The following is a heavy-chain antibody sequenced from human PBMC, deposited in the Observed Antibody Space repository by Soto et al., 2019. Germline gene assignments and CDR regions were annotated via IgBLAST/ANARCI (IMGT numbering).Heavy chain of an antibody. CDR1: GFTFSSYG. V-gene: IGHV3-30*18. J-gene: IGHJ6*02. CDR2: ISYDGSNK. D-gene: IGHD1-26*01. Sequence: GGSLRLSCAASGFTFSSYGIHWVRQAPGKGLEWLAVISYDGSNKYYADSVKGRFTISRDNSKNTLYLQMNSLRAEDTAVYYCAKDVVVGATTGLGDYYYYYGMDVWGQGTTVTVSS. CDR3: AKDVVVGATTGLGDYYYYYGMDV.